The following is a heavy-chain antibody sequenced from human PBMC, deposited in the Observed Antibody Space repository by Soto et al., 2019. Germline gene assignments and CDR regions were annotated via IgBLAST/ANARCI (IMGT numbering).Heavy chain of an antibody. J-gene: IGHJ4*02. Sequence: ASVKVSCKVSGYTLTELSMHWVRQAPGKGLEWMGGLDPEDGETIYAQKFQGRVTMTEDTSTDTAYMELSSLRSEDTAVYYCATVTHGQLETYYFDYWGQGTLVTVSS. CDR1: GYTLTELS. CDR2: LDPEDGET. D-gene: IGHD6-13*01. V-gene: IGHV1-24*01. CDR3: ATVTHGQLETYYFDY.